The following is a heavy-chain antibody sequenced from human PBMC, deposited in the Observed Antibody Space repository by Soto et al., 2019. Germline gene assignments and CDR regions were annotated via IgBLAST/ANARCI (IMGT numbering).Heavy chain of an antibody. CDR3: ARGQWISAVAGTDISWFDP. V-gene: IGHV1-2*04. CDR1: GYTFTGYY. D-gene: IGHD6-19*01. Sequence: GASVKVSCKASGYTFTGYYMHWVRQAPGQGLEWMGWINPNSGGTNYAQKFQGWVTMTRDTSISTAYMELSRLRSDDTAVYYCARGQWISAVAGTDISWFDPWGQGTPVTVSS. CDR2: INPNSGGT. J-gene: IGHJ5*02.